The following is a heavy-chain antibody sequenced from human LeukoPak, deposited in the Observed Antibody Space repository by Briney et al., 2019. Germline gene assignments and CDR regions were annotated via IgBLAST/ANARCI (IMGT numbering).Heavy chain of an antibody. Sequence: SLRLSCAASGFTFSSYWMSLVRQAAGKGLEWVANIKHNGSEKSYVDSGKCRFTISRDNAKHSLYLQMNSLRAEDTAVYYCARDVASYNVLTGYYFQYYFYSWGQGALVTVSS. V-gene: IGHV3-7*04. CDR2: IKHNGSEK. J-gene: IGHJ4*02. D-gene: IGHD3-9*01. CDR3: ARDVASYNVLTGYYFQYYFYS. CDR1: GFTFSSYW.